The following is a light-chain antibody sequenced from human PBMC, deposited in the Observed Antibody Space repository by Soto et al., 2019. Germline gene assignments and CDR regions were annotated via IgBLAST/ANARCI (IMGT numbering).Light chain of an antibody. CDR3: AAWDASLNAVV. V-gene: IGLV1-44*01. CDR1: SSNIGSNT. J-gene: IGLJ2*01. Sequence: QSVLTQPPSASGTPGQRVTISCSGSSSNIGSNTVNWYQQLPGTAPKLLIYSNNQRPSGVPDRFSGSKSGTSASLAISGLKSEDEDDYYCAAWDASLNAVVFGGGTKVTVL. CDR2: SNN.